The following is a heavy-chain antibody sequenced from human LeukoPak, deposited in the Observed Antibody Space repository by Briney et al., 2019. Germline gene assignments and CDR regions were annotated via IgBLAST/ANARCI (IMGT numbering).Heavy chain of an antibody. CDR1: VGSISGYY. J-gene: IGHJ4*02. V-gene: IGHV4-4*09. Sequence: SETLFLTCSVSVGSISGYYWSWIRLPPGKGLEWIGYIHASGSTHYNPSLKSRVTILLDTSKNQFSLEVISLTAADTAVYYCARRFFDQDFFDYWGQGTLVTVSS. D-gene: IGHD3-9*01. CDR3: ARRFFDQDFFDY. CDR2: IHASGST.